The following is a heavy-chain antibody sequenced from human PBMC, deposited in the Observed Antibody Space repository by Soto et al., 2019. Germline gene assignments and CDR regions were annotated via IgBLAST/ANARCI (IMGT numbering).Heavy chain of an antibody. CDR1: GGSFSGYY. J-gene: IGHJ5*01. CDR2: INHSGST. V-gene: IGHV4-34*01. CDR3: ARGSSATTGGLDILPAYYPLDS. D-gene: IGHD3-9*01. Sequence: WETLSLTCAVYGGSFSGYYWSWIRQPPGKGLEWIGEINHSGSTNYNPSLKSRVTISVDTSKNQFSLKLSSVTAADTAVYYCARGSSATTGGLDILPAYYPLDSRDQGTLLTVS.